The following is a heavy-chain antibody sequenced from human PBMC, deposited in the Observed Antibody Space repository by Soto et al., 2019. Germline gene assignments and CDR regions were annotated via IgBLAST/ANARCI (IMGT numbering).Heavy chain of an antibody. CDR3: ARGWGYDSNDYYYAY. V-gene: IGHV1-69*01. CDR1: GGTFSRHA. CDR2: IIPIFGTA. D-gene: IGHD3-22*01. Sequence: QVQLMQSGAEVRKPGSSVKVSCKASGGTFSRHAISWVRQAPGQGLEWMGGIIPIFGTANHAQKFQGRVTSIADESTSTVYMELSSLRSEDTAMYYCARGWGYDSNDYYYAYWGQGTLVIVSS. J-gene: IGHJ4*02.